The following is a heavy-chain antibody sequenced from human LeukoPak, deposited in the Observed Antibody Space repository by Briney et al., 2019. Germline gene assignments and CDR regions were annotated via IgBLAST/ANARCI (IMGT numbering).Heavy chain of an antibody. J-gene: IGHJ4*02. Sequence: SETLSLTCTVSGGSISSFYWSWIRQPPGKGLEWIGYIYYSGSTNYNPSLKSRLTISVDTSKNQFSLKLSSVTAADTAVYYCAREIVGATSRRVFDYWGQGTLVTVSS. V-gene: IGHV4-59*12. CDR2: IYYSGST. D-gene: IGHD1-26*01. CDR3: AREIVGATSRRVFDY. CDR1: GGSISSFY.